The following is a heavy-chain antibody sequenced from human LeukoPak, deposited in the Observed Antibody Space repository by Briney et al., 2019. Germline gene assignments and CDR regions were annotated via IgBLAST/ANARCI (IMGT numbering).Heavy chain of an antibody. CDR2: ISYDGSNK. J-gene: IGHJ5*01. Sequence: GGSLRLSCAASGFTFSSYGMHWVRQAPGKGLEWVAVISYDGSNKYYADSVKGRFTISRDNSKNTLYLQMNSLRAEDTAVYYCARDNDPDYSSSPGWFDSWGQGTLVTVSS. CDR3: ARDNDPDYSSSPGWFDS. CDR1: GFTFSSYG. D-gene: IGHD6-6*01. V-gene: IGHV3-30*03.